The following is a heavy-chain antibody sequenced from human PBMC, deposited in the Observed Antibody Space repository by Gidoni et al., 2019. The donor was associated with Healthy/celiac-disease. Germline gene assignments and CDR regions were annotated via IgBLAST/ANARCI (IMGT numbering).Heavy chain of an antibody. CDR2: ILPIFGTA. CDR1: GGTFSSYA. D-gene: IGHD4-4*01. Sequence: QVQLVQSGAEVKKPGSSVTVSCKASGGTFSSYAISWVRQAPGQGLEWMGGILPIFGTANYAQKFQGRVTITADESTSTAYMELSSLRSEDTAVYYCARDSATVTTKDYYYYYGMDVWGQGTTVTVSS. V-gene: IGHV1-69*01. J-gene: IGHJ6*02. CDR3: ARDSATVTTKDYYYYYGMDV.